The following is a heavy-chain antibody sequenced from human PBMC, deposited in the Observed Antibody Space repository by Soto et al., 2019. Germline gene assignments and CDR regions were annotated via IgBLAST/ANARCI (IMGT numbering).Heavy chain of an antibody. D-gene: IGHD2-2*01. CDR2: INHSGST. CDR1: GGSFSGYY. Sequence: SETLSLTCAVYGGSFSGYYWSWIRQPPGKGLEWIGEINHSGSTNYNPSLKSRVTISVDTSKNQFSLKLSSVTAADTAVYYCARVVPAYHYYYYYMDVWGKGTTVTVSS. V-gene: IGHV4-34*01. CDR3: ARVVPAYHYYYYYMDV. J-gene: IGHJ6*03.